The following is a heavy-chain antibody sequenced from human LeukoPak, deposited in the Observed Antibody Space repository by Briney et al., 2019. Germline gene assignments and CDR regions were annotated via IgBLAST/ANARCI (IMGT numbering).Heavy chain of an antibody. CDR2: ISGSGGST. CDR1: GFTFSSYA. Sequence: GGSLRLXCAASGFTFSSYAMSWVRQAPGKGLEWVSAISGSGGSTYYADSVKGRFTISRDNSKNTLYLQMNSLRAEDTAVYYCAKSFTIFGVGDFDYWGQGTLVTVSS. CDR3: AKSFTIFGVGDFDY. D-gene: IGHD3-3*01. V-gene: IGHV3-23*01. J-gene: IGHJ4*02.